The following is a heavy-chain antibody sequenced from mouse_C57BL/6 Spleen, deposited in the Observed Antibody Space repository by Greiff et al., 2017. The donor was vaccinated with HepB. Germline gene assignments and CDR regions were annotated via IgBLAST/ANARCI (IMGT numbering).Heavy chain of an antibody. D-gene: IGHD4-1*01. Sequence: QVQLKQPGAELVKPGASVKVSCKASGYTFTSYWMHWVKQRPGQGLEWIGRIHPSDSDTNYNQKFKGKATLTVDESSSTAYMQLSSLTSEDSAVYYCAIPQNWEGDFDYWGQGTTLTVSS. CDR1: GYTFTSYW. CDR2: IHPSDSDT. J-gene: IGHJ2*01. V-gene: IGHV1-74*01. CDR3: AIPQNWEGDFDY.